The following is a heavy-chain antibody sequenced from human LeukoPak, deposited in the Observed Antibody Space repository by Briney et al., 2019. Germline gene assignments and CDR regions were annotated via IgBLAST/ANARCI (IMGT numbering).Heavy chain of an antibody. D-gene: IGHD2-21*01. CDR3: ARDRLWAFDL. J-gene: IGHJ3*01. Sequence: SQTLSLTCAISGDSVSSNSAAWNLIRQSPSRGLEWLGRTYYRSGWFKDYATSLKGRITINPDTSKNQFSLQLNSVTPEDTAVYYCARDRLWAFDLWGQGTMVTVSS. V-gene: IGHV6-1*01. CDR2: TYYRSGWFK. CDR1: GDSVSSNSAA.